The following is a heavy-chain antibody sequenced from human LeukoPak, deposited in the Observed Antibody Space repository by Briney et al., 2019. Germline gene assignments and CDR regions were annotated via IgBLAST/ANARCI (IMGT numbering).Heavy chain of an antibody. CDR3: ARDIGSGYYNFDY. CDR2: LKLYDGSI. D-gene: IGHD5-12*01. V-gene: IGHV1-46*01. Sequence: ASVKVSCKASGYSFIRYHIHWVRQAPGQGLEWMGVLKLYDGSISHAQKFQGRVTMTSDTSTSTVYMELSSLRSEDTAVYYCARDIGSGYYNFDYWGQGTLVTVSS. J-gene: IGHJ4*02. CDR1: GYSFIRYH.